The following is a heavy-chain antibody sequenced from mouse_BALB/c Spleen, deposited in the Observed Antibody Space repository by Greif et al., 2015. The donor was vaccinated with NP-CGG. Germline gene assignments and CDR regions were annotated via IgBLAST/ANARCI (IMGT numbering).Heavy chain of an antibody. D-gene: IGHD3-1*01. CDR3: ARGGGATVGAMDY. Sequence: EVQVVESGGGLVKPGGSLKLSCAASGFTFSSYAMSWVRQTPEKRLEWVASISSGGSTYYPDSVKGRFTISRDNARNILYLQMSSLRSEDTAMYYCARGGGATVGAMDYWGQGTSVTVSS. CDR1: GFTFSSYA. CDR2: ISSGGST. J-gene: IGHJ4*01. V-gene: IGHV5-6-5*01.